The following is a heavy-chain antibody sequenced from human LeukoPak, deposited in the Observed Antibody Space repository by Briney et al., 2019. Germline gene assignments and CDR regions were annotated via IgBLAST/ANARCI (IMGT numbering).Heavy chain of an antibody. Sequence: SETLSLTCTVSGGSISSGGYYWSWIRQHPGKGLEWIGYIYYSGSTNYNPSLKSRVTISVDTSKNQFSLKLSSVTAADTAVYYCARSSGYRYNWFDPWGQGTLVTVSS. CDR3: ARSSGYRYNWFDP. V-gene: IGHV4-61*08. D-gene: IGHD3-3*01. CDR2: IYYSGST. J-gene: IGHJ5*02. CDR1: GGSISSGGYY.